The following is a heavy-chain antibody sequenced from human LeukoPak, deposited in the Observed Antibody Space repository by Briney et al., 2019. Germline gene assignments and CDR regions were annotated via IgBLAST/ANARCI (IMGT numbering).Heavy chain of an antibody. CDR2: IYYSGST. CDR1: GDSIRSYY. J-gene: IGHJ5*02. CDR3: ARDAEISYYYDSSGSRFDP. D-gene: IGHD3-22*01. V-gene: IGHV4-59*12. Sequence: SETLSLTCTVSGDSIRSYYWSWIRQPPGKGLEWIGYIYYSGSTYYNPSLKSRVTISVDTSKNQFSLKLSSVTAADTAVYYCARDAEISYYYDSSGSRFDPWGQGTLVTVSS.